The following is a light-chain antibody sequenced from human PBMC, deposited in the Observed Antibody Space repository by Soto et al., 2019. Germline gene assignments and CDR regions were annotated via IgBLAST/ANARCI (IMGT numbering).Light chain of an antibody. CDR1: SSDVGGYNY. CDR2: VVS. Sequence: QSALTQPASVSGSPGQSITISCTGTSSDVGGYNYVSWYQQHPGKAPKLMIYVVSNRPSGVSNRFSGSKSGNTASLTISGLQAEDEADYYCSSFTSINTWVFGGGTKVTVL. J-gene: IGLJ3*02. V-gene: IGLV2-14*01. CDR3: SSFTSINTWV.